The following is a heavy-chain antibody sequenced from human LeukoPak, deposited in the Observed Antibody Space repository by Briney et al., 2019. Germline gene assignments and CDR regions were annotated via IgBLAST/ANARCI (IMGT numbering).Heavy chain of an antibody. Sequence: ASVKVSCKASGYTFTSYGISWVRQAPGQGLEWMGWISAYNGNTNYAQKLQGRVTITTDTYSSTAYMEMRSLRSDDSAVYYCESGPLFGWELRPFDPWGQGTLVTVSS. J-gene: IGHJ5*02. CDR2: ISAYNGNT. D-gene: IGHD1-26*01. CDR3: ESGPLFGWELRPFDP. V-gene: IGHV1-18*01. CDR1: GYTFTSYG.